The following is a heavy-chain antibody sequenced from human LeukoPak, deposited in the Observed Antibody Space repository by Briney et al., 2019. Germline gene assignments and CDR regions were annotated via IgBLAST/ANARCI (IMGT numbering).Heavy chain of an antibody. CDR1: GYTFTSYY. CDR3: ARDIEHMVRGVIMDHDAFDI. D-gene: IGHD3-10*01. V-gene: IGHV1-46*01. J-gene: IGHJ3*02. Sequence: ASVKVSCKASGYTFTSYYMHWVPQAPGQGLEWMGIINPSGGSTSYAQKFQGRVTMTRDTSTSTVYMELSSLRSEDTAVYYCARDIEHMVRGVIMDHDAFDIWGQGTMVTVSS. CDR2: INPSGGST.